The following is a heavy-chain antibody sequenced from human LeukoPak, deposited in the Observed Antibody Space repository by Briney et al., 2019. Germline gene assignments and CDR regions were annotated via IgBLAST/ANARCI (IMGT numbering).Heavy chain of an antibody. CDR2: ISGSGGST. CDR1: GFTFSSYA. Sequence: GGSLRLSCAASGFTFSSYAMSWVRQAPGKGLEWVSAISGSGGSTYYADSVKGRFTIPRDNSKNTLYLQMNSLRAEDRAVYYCAKQNPEWELRGYSFDYWGQGTLVTVSS. CDR3: AKQNPEWELRGYSFDY. D-gene: IGHD1-26*01. J-gene: IGHJ4*02. V-gene: IGHV3-23*01.